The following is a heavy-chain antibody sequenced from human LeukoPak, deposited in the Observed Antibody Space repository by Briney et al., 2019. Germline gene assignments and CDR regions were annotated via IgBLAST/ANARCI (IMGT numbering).Heavy chain of an antibody. Sequence: SETLSLTCTVSGGSISSSSYYWGWIRQPPGKGLEWIGSIYYSGSTYYNPSLKSRVTISVDTSKNQFSLKLSSVTAADTAVYYCAREQWGAYYDSRRADAFDILGQGTMATVSS. CDR3: AREQWGAYYDSRRADAFDI. V-gene: IGHV4-39*07. CDR2: IYYSGST. CDR1: GGSISSSSYY. D-gene: IGHD3-22*01. J-gene: IGHJ3*02.